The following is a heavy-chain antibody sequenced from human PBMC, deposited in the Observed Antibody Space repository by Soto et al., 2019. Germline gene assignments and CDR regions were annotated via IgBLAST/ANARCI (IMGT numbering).Heavy chain of an antibody. Sequence: PSETLSLTCAVYGGSFSGYYWSWIRQPPGKGLEWIGEINHSGSTNYNPSLKSRVTISVDTSKNQFSLKLSSVTAADTAVYYCARGGTTIFGVVIMAGYYYGMDVWGQGTTVTVSS. D-gene: IGHD3-3*01. J-gene: IGHJ6*02. CDR3: ARGGTTIFGVVIMAGYYYGMDV. CDR1: GGSFSGYY. V-gene: IGHV4-34*01. CDR2: INHSGST.